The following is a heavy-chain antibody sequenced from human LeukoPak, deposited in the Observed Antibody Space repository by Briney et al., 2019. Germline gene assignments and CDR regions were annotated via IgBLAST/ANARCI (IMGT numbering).Heavy chain of an antibody. V-gene: IGHV3-11*01. CDR2: ISRSGSTI. CDR1: RFPFSDYY. D-gene: IGHD5/OR15-5a*01. J-gene: IGHJ6*02. CDR3: ARGTPDSTIRYYYYGMDV. Sequence: PGGSLRLSCAASRFPFSDYYMSWIRQAPGKGLEWVSYISRSGSTIYFADSVKGRFTISRDNANNSLYLQMNSLRAEDTAVYYCARGTPDSTIRYYYYGMDVWGQGTTVTVSS.